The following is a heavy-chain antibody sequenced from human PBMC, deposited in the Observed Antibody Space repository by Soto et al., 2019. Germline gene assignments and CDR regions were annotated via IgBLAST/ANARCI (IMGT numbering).Heavy chain of an antibody. CDR3: ASGRCYHLCYLAD. D-gene: IGHD2-15*01. V-gene: IGHV1-3*01. CDR1: GYTFSTYI. Sequence: ASVKVSCKTSGYTFSTYILYWMRQAPGQRLEWMGWINVGKGNTKYSEKFQDRVTITRDTSASTAYMELSGLRSEDTAVYYCASGRCYHLCYLADWGQGTLVTVSS. J-gene: IGHJ1*01. CDR2: INVGKGNT.